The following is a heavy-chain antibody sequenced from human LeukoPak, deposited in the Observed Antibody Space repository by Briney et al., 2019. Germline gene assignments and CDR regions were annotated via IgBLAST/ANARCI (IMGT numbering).Heavy chain of an antibody. Sequence: PGGSLRLSCAASGFTFSSYAMHWVRQAPGKGLEWVSVIYSGGSTYYADSVKGRFTISRDNSKNTLYLQMNSLRAEDTAVYYCARGVKYCTNGVCYTAFDYWGQGTLVTVSS. CDR3: ARGVKYCTNGVCYTAFDY. CDR2: IYSGGST. CDR1: GFTFSSYA. V-gene: IGHV3-53*01. D-gene: IGHD2-8*01. J-gene: IGHJ4*02.